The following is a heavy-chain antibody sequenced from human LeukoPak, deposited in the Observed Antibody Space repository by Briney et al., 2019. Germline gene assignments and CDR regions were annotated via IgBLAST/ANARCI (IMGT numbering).Heavy chain of an antibody. CDR1: GYSFTSYW. J-gene: IGHJ5*02. D-gene: IGHD3-3*01. V-gene: IGHV5-51*01. Sequence: GESLKISCKGSGYSFTSYWIGWVRQMPGKGLEWMGIIYPGDSDTGYSPSFQGQVTISADKSISTAYLQWSSLKASDTAMYYCARPKYRDASRFGYWFDPWGQGTLVTVSS. CDR2: IYPGDSDT. CDR3: ARPKYRDASRFGYWFDP.